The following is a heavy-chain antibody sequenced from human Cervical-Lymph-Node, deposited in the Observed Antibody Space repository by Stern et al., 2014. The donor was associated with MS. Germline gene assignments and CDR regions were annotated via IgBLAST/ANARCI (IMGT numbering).Heavy chain of an antibody. Sequence: VQLEESGAEVKKPGASVKVSCKASGYTFTGYYKHWVRQAPGQGLEWMGWINPNSGGTNYAQKFQGWVTMTRDTSISTAHMELSRLRSDDTAVYYCARSPGTTPFDYWGQGTLVTVSS. CDR2: INPNSGGT. D-gene: IGHD4-17*01. CDR3: ARSPGTTPFDY. J-gene: IGHJ4*02. V-gene: IGHV1-2*04. CDR1: GYTFTGYY.